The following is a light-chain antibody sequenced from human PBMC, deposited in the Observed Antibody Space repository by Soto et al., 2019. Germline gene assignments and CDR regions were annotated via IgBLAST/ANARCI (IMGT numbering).Light chain of an antibody. V-gene: IGLV1-47*01. CDR2: RNN. J-gene: IGLJ2*01. CDR1: YSNIGGNS. CDR3: ASWDDRLSGGL. Sequence: QSALTQPPSVSGTAGQRLTISCSGTYSNIGGNSVFWYQQLPGTAPKLLIFRNNYRPSGVPDRFSGSKSGTSASLVISGLRSEDEADYYCASWDDRLSGGLFGGGTKLTVL.